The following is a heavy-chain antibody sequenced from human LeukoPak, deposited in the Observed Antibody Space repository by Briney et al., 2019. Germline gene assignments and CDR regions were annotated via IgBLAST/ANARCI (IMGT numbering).Heavy chain of an antibody. CDR1: GFTFSSYG. CDR2: IWYGGSNK. Sequence: QLVESGGGVVQPGRSLRLSCAASGFTFSSYGMHWVRQAPGKGLEWVAVIWYGGSNKYYADSVKGRFTISRDNSKNTLYLQMNSLRAEDTAVYYCAKGFRGDSLNAFDIWGQGTMVTVSS. CDR3: AKGFRGDSLNAFDI. J-gene: IGHJ3*02. D-gene: IGHD2-21*02. V-gene: IGHV3-30*18.